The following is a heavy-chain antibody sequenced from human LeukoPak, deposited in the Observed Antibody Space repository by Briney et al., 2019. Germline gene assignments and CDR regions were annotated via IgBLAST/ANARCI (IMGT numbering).Heavy chain of an antibody. CDR1: GYTFTSYG. J-gene: IGHJ5*02. V-gene: IGHV1-18*01. CDR2: ISAYNGNT. Sequence: ASVKVSCKASGYTFTSYGIIWVRQAPGQGLEWMGWISAYNGNTNYAQKLQGRVTMTTDTSTSTAYMELRSLRSDDTAVYYCARVPIVVVVAAKGYWFDPWGQGTLVTVSS. D-gene: IGHD2-15*01. CDR3: ARVPIVVVVAAKGYWFDP.